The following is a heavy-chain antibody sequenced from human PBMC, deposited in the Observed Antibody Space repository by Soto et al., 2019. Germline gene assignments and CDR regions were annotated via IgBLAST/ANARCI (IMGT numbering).Heavy chain of an antibody. CDR2: IIPIFGTA. J-gene: IGHJ4*02. D-gene: IGHD1-26*01. Sequence: QVQLVQSGAEVKKPGSSVKVSCKASGGTFSSYSINWVRQSPGQGLEWMGEIIPIFGTANYAQKFQGRVTITADESTSTAYMELSSLRAEDTAVYYCARDGGRHSGGMDYWGQGILVTVSS. CDR3: ARDGGRHSGGMDY. CDR1: GGTFSSYS. V-gene: IGHV1-69*01.